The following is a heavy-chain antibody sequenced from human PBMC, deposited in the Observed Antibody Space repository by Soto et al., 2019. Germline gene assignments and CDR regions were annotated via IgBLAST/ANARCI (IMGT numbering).Heavy chain of an antibody. Sequence: ASVKVSCTASGYTFPGYFMHWVRQATGQGLEWMGWINPNSGGTNYAQKFQGWVTMTRDTSISTAYMELSRLRSDDTAVYYCARADTGMISATLAGNSYYYGMDVWGQGTTVTVSS. CDR1: GYTFPGYF. CDR3: ARADTGMISATLAGNSYYYGMDV. D-gene: IGHD5-18*01. J-gene: IGHJ6*02. V-gene: IGHV1-2*04. CDR2: INPNSGGT.